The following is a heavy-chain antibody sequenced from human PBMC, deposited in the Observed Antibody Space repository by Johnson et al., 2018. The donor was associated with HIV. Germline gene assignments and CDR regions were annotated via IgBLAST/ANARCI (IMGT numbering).Heavy chain of an antibody. Sequence: MLLVESGGTLVQPGGSLRLSCVASGFTFGTYWMTWVRQAPGKGLEWVATIKLDGSDKFYLGSVKGRFTISRDNARNSLHLQMNSLRAEDTAVYYCARKGDVFDIWGQGTVVSVSS. CDR3: ARKGDVFDI. J-gene: IGHJ3*02. CDR1: GFTFGTYW. V-gene: IGHV3-7*05. CDR2: IKLDGSDK.